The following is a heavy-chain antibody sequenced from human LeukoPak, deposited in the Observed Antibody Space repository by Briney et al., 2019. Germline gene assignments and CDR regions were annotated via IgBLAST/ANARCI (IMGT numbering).Heavy chain of an antibody. V-gene: IGHV1-2*02. D-gene: IGHD2-2*01. CDR3: ARVAFRSSPATSAALTQDFDY. J-gene: IGHJ4*02. CDR1: GYTFTGYY. CDR2: INPNSGGT. Sequence: GASVKVSCKASGYTFTGYYMHWVRQAPGQGLEWMGWINPNSGGTNYAQKFQGRVTMTRDTSISTAYMELSRLRSDDTAVYYCARVAFRSSPATSAALTQDFDYWGQGTLVTVSS.